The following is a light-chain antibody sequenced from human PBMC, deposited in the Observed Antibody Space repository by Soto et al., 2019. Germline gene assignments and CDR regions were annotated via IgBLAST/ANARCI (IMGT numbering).Light chain of an antibody. CDR1: SGDIGSYNR. V-gene: IGLV2-14*01. CDR3: DSYQNVNASACV. Sequence: QSVLTQPASVSGSPGQSITISCTGTSGDIGSYNRVSWYQQHPGKAPKLIIYEVTDRPSGVSNRFSGSKAGNTPSLPISGGKVEEEVEYYCDSYQNVNASACVFGTGTQFIVL. CDR2: EVT. J-gene: IGLJ1*01.